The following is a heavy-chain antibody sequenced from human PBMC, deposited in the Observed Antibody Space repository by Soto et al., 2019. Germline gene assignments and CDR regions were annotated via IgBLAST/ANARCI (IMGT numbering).Heavy chain of an antibody. CDR1: GFTFSTYG. J-gene: IGHJ4*02. D-gene: IGHD6-19*01. CDR2: ISGSGGST. CDR3: AKDPATIAVAGTFDY. V-gene: IGHV3-23*01. Sequence: EVQLLESGGGLVQPGGSLRLSCAASGFTFSTYGMSWVRQAPGKGLEWVSIISGSGGSTYYADTVKGRFTISRDNSKNTLYLQMKSLRAEDTAVYYCAKDPATIAVAGTFDYWGQGTLVIVSS.